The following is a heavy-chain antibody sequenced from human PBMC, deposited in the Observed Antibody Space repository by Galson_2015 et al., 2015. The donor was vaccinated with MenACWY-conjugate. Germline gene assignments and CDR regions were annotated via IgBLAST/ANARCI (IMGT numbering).Heavy chain of an antibody. CDR3: ARDQVPVNDAFDI. Sequence: TLSLTCAVSGYSLSSGYYWGWIRQPPGEGLEWIGSIFHSGNTYYNPSLKSRVTVSIDTSKNQFSLKLSSVTAADTAVYYCARDQVPVNDAFDIWGQGTMVTVSS. CDR2: IFHSGNT. J-gene: IGHJ3*02. CDR1: GYSLSSGYY. D-gene: IGHD4-23*01. V-gene: IGHV4-38-2*02.